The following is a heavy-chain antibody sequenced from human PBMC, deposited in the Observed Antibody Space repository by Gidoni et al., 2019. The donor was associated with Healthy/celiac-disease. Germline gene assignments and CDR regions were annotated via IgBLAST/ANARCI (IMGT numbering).Heavy chain of an antibody. J-gene: IGHJ4*02. CDR3: AKPWAGLGGLRLGEFDY. D-gene: IGHD3-16*01. V-gene: IGHV3-30*02. Sequence: QVQLVESGGGVVQPGGSLRLSCAASGFTFSSYGMHWVRQAPGKGLEWVAFIRYDGSNKYYADSVKGRFTISRDNSKNTLYLQMNSLRAEDTAVYYCAKPWAGLGGLRLGEFDYWGQGTLVTVSS. CDR2: IRYDGSNK. CDR1: GFTFSSYG.